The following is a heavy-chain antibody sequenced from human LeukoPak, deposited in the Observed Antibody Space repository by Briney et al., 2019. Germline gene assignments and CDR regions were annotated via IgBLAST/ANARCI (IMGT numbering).Heavy chain of an antibody. CDR3: ARAKEYYYGSGMGY. J-gene: IGHJ4*02. CDR1: GFTFSSYW. Sequence: GGSLRLSCAGSGFTFSSYWMTWVRQAPGKGLEWVAVISYDGSNKYYADSVKGRFTISRDNSKNTLYLQMNSLRAEDTAVYYCARAKEYYYGSGMGYWGQGTLVTVSS. CDR2: ISYDGSNK. V-gene: IGHV3-30-3*01. D-gene: IGHD3-10*01.